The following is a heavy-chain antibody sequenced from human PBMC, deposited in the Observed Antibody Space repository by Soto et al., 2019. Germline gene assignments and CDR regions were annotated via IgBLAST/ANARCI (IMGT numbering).Heavy chain of an antibody. D-gene: IGHD2-8*01. V-gene: IGHV6-1*01. CDR2: TYYRSKWYN. Sequence: PSQTLSLTCAISGDSVSSNSAAWNWIRQSPSRGLEWLGRTYYRSKWYNDYAVSVKSRITINPDTSKNQFSLQLNSVTPEDTAVYYCXREDCTNGVCYTFSLDYWGQGTLVTVSS. CDR3: XREDCTNGVCYTFSLDY. J-gene: IGHJ4*02. CDR1: GDSVSSNSAA.